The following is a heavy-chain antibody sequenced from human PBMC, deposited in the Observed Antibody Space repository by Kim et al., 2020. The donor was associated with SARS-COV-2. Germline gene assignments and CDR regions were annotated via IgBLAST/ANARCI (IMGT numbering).Heavy chain of an antibody. CDR2: IWYDGSNK. CDR1: GFTFSSYA. CDR3: AKDLWKRSGFLSY. J-gene: IGHJ4*02. D-gene: IGHD3-10*01. Sequence: GGSLRLSCAASGFTFSSYAMHWVRQAPGKGLEWVAVIWYDGSNKYYADSVKGRFTISRDNSKNTLYLQMNSLRAEDTAVYYCAKDLWKRSGFLSYWGQGTLVTVSS. V-gene: IGHV3-33*06.